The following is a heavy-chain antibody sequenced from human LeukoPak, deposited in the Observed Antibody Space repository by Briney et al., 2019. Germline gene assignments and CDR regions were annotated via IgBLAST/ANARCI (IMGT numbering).Heavy chain of an antibody. Sequence: GGSLRLSCAASGFTFTNYGLSWVRQAPGKGLEWVSSISASGGRTIYADSVKGRFTISRDDSKNTLYLEMNSLRAEDTAVYYCARETDYYDSSGYDYWGQGTLVTVSS. CDR1: GFTFTNYG. CDR3: ARETDYYDSSGYDY. D-gene: IGHD3-22*01. CDR2: ISASGGRT. J-gene: IGHJ4*02. V-gene: IGHV3-23*01.